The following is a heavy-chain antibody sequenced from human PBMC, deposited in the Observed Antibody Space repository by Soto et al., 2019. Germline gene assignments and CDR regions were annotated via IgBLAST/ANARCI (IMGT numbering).Heavy chain of an antibody. CDR3: ARDLYGYYDSSGYYYVQGMFDY. Sequence: GGSLRLSCAASGFTFSSYWMHWVRQAPGKGLVWVSRINSDGSSTSYADSVKGRFTISRDNAKNTLYLQMNSLRAEGTAVYYCARDLYGYYDSSGYYYVQGMFDYWGQGTLVTVSS. J-gene: IGHJ4*02. D-gene: IGHD3-22*01. V-gene: IGHV3-74*01. CDR2: INSDGSST. CDR1: GFTFSSYW.